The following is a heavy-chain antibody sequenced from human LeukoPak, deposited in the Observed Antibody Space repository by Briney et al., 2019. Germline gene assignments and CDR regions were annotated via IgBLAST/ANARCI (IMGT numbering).Heavy chain of an antibody. V-gene: IGHV5-10-1*01. CDR2: IDPTDSYT. CDR1: GYIFRNYW. CDR3: ARLLDSAYELDY. Sequence: GESLKISCKGSGYIFRNYWISLVRQMPGKGLEWMGRIDPTDSYTNYSPSFQGHVIISADKSISTAYLQWSSLQASDTAMYYCARLLDSAYELDYWGQGTLVTVSS. J-gene: IGHJ4*02. D-gene: IGHD5-12*01.